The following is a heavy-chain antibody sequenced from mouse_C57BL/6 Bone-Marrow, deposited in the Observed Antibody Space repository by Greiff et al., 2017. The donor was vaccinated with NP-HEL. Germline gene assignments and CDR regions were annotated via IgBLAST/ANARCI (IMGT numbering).Heavy chain of an antibody. D-gene: IGHD2-3*01. CDR1: GYAFTNYL. CDR3: ARRDGYYWFAY. Sequence: VQLQQSGAELVRPGTSVKVSCKASGYAFTNYLIEWVKQRPGQGLEWIGVINPGSGGTNYNEKFKGKATLTADKSSSTAYMQLSSLTSEDSAVYFCARRDGYYWFAYWGQGTLVTVSA. V-gene: IGHV1-54*01. CDR2: INPGSGGT. J-gene: IGHJ3*01.